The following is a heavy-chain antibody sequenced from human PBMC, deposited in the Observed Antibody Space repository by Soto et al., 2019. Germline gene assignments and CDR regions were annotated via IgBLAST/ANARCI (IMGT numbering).Heavy chain of an antibody. CDR1: GFTFNTAW. CDR3: TTGSVEGV. CDR2: IKTSADGGAT. V-gene: IGHV3-15*07. J-gene: IGHJ6*02. Sequence: EVQLVESGGGLVKPGGSLRLSCAASGFTFNTAWMNWVRQAPGEGLEWVGRIKTSADGGATDYAAPVQGRFTISRDDSQNALSLHMNSLKTEATAVYYCTTGSVEGVWGQGTTVTVSS. D-gene: IGHD2-15*01.